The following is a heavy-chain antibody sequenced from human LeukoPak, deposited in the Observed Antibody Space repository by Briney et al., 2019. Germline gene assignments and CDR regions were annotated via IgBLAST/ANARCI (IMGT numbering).Heavy chain of an antibody. CDR1: GGSINGHY. Sequence: PSETLSLTCTVSGGSINGHYWSWIRQPPGEGLEWIGNIYYSGTTSYNPSLESRVIISVDMSKNQFSLKLRSVTAADTAVYYCARDFLPPHYTATIRPYWYFDLWGRGSLVTVSS. V-gene: IGHV4-59*11. CDR2: IYYSGTT. D-gene: IGHD3-3*01. CDR3: ARDFLPPHYTATIRPYWYFDL. J-gene: IGHJ2*01.